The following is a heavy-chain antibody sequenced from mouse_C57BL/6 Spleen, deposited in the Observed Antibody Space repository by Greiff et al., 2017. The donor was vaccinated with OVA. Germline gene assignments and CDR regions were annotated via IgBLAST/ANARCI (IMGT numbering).Heavy chain of an antibody. Sequence: QVQLKQSGPELVKPGASVKISCKASGYSFTSYYIHWVKQRPGQGLEWIGWIYPGSGNTKYNEKFKGKATLTADTSSSTAYMQLSSLTSEDSAVYYCARALYDYDEGFAYWGQGTLVTVSA. CDR2: IYPGSGNT. V-gene: IGHV1-66*01. D-gene: IGHD2-4*01. CDR1: GYSFTSYY. J-gene: IGHJ3*01. CDR3: ARALYDYDEGFAY.